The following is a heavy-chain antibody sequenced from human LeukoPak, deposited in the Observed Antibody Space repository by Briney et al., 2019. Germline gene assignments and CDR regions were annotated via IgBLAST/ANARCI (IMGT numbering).Heavy chain of an antibody. CDR1: GYTFTGYY. Sequence: GASVKVSCKASGYTFTGYYMHWVRQAPGQGLEWMGWINPNSGGTNYAQKFQGRVTMTRDTSISTAYMELSRLRSDDTAVCYCARERYDLAAAGTDAFDIWGQGTMVTVSS. CDR2: INPNSGGT. CDR3: ARERYDLAAAGTDAFDI. D-gene: IGHD6-13*01. J-gene: IGHJ3*02. V-gene: IGHV1-2*02.